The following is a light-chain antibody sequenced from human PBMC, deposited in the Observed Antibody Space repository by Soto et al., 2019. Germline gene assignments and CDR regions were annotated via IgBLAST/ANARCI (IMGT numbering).Light chain of an antibody. CDR2: GAS. Sequence: EIVLTQSTGTLSLSPGERATLSCRASQSVSGNYVAWYQQKPGQAPRLLIYGASNRATGIPDRFAGSGSGTDVSLTVSRLEPEDFAVYYCQQHGSSPTFGQGTNVEIK. CDR3: QQHGSSPT. CDR1: QSVSGNY. J-gene: IGKJ1*01. V-gene: IGKV3-20*01.